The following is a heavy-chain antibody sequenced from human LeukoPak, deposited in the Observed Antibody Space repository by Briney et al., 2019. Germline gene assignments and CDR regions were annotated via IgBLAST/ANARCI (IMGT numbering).Heavy chain of an antibody. V-gene: IGHV1-2*02. CDR3: ARTAYCSGGSCKDVYNWFDP. CDR1: GYTFTGYY. Sequence: GASVKVSCKASGYTFTGYYMHWVRQAPGQGLEWMGWINPNSGGTNYAQKFQGRVTMTRDTSISTAYMELSRLRSEDTAVYHCARTAYCSGGSCKDVYNWFDPWGQGTLVTVSS. D-gene: IGHD2-15*01. J-gene: IGHJ5*02. CDR2: INPNSGGT.